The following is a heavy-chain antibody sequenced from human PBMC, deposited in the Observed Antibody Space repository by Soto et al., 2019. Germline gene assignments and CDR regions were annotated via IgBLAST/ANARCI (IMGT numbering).Heavy chain of an antibody. Sequence: QVQLVQSGAEVQKPGSSVKVSCKASGDTFSSYIFTWVRLAPGQGLEWMGRIIPMFGITNYAQRFQGRVTITADESTTTVYMELSSLRSEDTAIYYCARDKAINNAAIAMAYWGQGTLVTVSS. CDR3: ARDKAINNAAIAMAY. CDR2: IIPMFGIT. J-gene: IGHJ4*02. V-gene: IGHV1-69*08. CDR1: GDTFSSYI. D-gene: IGHD6-13*01.